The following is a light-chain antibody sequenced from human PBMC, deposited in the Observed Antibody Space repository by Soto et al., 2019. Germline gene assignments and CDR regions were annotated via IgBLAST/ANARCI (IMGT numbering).Light chain of an antibody. CDR3: NSFTTSSTYV. CDR2: EVN. J-gene: IGLJ1*01. Sequence: QSALTQPASVSGSPGQSITISCTGTSSDIGSYNRVSWYQQPPGTAPKLIIYEVNNRPSGVPDRFSGSKSGNTASLTISGLQAEDEADYYCNSFTTSSTYVFGTGTEVTVL. V-gene: IGLV2-18*02. CDR1: SSDIGSYNR.